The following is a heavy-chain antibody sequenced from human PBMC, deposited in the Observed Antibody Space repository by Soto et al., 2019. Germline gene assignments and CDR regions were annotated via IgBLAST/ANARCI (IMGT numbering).Heavy chain of an antibody. CDR3: ARVFAGSSWTSLPYYYYDMDV. Sequence: SETLSLTCTVSGGSVSSGSYYWSWIRQPPGKGLEWIGYIYYSGSTNYNPSLKSRVTISVDTSKNQFSLKLSSVTAADTAVYYCARVFAGSSWTSLPYYYYDMDVWGQGTTVTVSS. V-gene: IGHV4-61*01. CDR2: IYYSGST. J-gene: IGHJ6*02. D-gene: IGHD6-13*01. CDR1: GGSVSSGSYY.